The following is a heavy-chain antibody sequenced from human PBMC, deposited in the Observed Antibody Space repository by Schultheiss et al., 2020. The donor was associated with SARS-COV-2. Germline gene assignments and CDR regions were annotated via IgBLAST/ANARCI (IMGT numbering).Heavy chain of an antibody. CDR1: GGSISSYY. D-gene: IGHD2-15*01. V-gene: IGHV4-34*01. CDR2: INHSGST. J-gene: IGHJ6*02. Sequence: SETLSLTCTVSGGSISSYYWSWIRQPPGKGLEWIGEINHSGSTNYNPSLKSRVTISVDTSKNQFSLKVSSVTAADTAVYYCARGRVVVVVAAIIHYYYGMDVWGQGTTVTVSS. CDR3: ARGRVVVVVAAIIHYYYGMDV.